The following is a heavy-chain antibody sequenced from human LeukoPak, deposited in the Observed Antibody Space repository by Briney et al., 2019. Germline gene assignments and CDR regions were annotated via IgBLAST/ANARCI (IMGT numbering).Heavy chain of an antibody. J-gene: IGHJ4*02. V-gene: IGHV3-33*01. D-gene: IGHD6-13*01. CDR1: GFTFSSYG. CDR3: ARGYSSSWFAVNGAVPYYFDY. Sequence: GGSLRLSCAASGFTFSSYGMHWVRQAPGKGLEWVAVIWYDGSDKYYADSVKGRFTISRDNSKNTLYLQMNSLRAGDTAVYYCARGYSSSWFAVNGAVPYYFDYWGQGTLVTVSS. CDR2: IWYDGSDK.